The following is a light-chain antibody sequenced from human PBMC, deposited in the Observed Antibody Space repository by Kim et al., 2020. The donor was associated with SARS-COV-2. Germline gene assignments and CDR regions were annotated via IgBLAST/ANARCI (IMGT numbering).Light chain of an antibody. J-gene: IGKJ2*01. CDR1: QSIGHY. CDR2: GTS. V-gene: IGKV1-39*01. Sequence: DIQMTQSPSALSAVVGDRVSITCRASQSIGHYLNWYQQKPGEAPKVLIYGTSSLQGGVPSRFSGRGSGTDFTLIITSLQPEDFAIYYCQQSYNTSYTFGQGTKLEI. CDR3: QQSYNTSYT.